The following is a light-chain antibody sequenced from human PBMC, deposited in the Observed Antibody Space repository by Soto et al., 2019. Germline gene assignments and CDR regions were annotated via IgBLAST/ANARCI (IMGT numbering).Light chain of an antibody. V-gene: IGLV1-47*02. CDR3: AAWDDSLSGLYV. J-gene: IGLJ1*01. Sequence: QSVLTQPPSASGTPGQRVTISCSGSSSNIGSNYVYWYQQLPGTAPKLLTYSNNQRPSGVPDRFSGSKSGTSASLAISGLRSEDEADYYCAAWDDSLSGLYVFGTGTKVTVL. CDR1: SSNIGSNY. CDR2: SNN.